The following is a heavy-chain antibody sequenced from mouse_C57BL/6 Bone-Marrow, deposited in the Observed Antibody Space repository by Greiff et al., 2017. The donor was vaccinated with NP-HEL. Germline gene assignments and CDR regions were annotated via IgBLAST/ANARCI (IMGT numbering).Heavy chain of an antibody. V-gene: IGHV1-80*01. J-gene: IGHJ2*01. CDR1: GYAFSSYW. CDR2: IYPGDGDT. CDR3: ARGQLRVHLFDY. D-gene: IGHD3-2*02. Sequence: VQLQQSGAELVKPGASVKISCKASGYAFSSYWMNWVKQRPGKGLEWIGQIYPGDGDTNYNGKFKGKATLTADKSSNTAYLQLRSLTSEDSAVYFCARGQLRVHLFDYWGQGTTLTVSS.